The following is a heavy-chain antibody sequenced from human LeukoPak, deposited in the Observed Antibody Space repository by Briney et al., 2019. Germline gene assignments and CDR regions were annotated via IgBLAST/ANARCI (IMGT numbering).Heavy chain of an antibody. J-gene: IGHJ4*02. D-gene: IGHD6-19*01. V-gene: IGHV4-39*07. CDR2: IYYSGST. CDR1: GGSISSSSYY. Sequence: SETLSLTCTVSGGSISSSSYYWGWIRQPPGKGLEWIGSIYYSGSTYYNPSLKSRVTISVDTSKNQFSLKLRSVTAADTAVYYCARYSSGYPGAFDYWGQGTLVTVSS. CDR3: ARYSSGYPGAFDY.